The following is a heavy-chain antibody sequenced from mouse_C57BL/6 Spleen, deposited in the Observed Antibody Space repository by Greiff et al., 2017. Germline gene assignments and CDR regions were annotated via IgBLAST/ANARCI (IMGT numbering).Heavy chain of an antibody. CDR2: ISDGGSYT. CDR3: AKHYDGSSDGYFEV. Sequence: EVQLVESGGGLVKPGGSLKLSCAASGFTFSSYAMSWVRQTPEKRLEWVATISDGGSYTYYPDNVKGRFTISRDNAKNNLYLQMSHLKSEDTAMDYCAKHYDGSSDGYFEVWGTGTTGTVSS. J-gene: IGHJ1*03. D-gene: IGHD1-1*01. V-gene: IGHV5-4*01. CDR1: GFTFSSYA.